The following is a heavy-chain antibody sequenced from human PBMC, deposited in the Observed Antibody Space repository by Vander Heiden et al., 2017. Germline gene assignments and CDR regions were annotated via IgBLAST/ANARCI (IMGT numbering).Heavy chain of an antibody. D-gene: IGHD2-21*02. CDR1: GVPSSSFT. CDR3: AGPLAYCRGDCYSG. CDR2: ISSSSNYI. J-gene: IGHJ4*02. V-gene: IGHV3-21*02. Sequence: EVQLVDSGGGLVKPGGSRRPSGPGSGVPSSSFTMNWVRQAPGKGLEWVSSISSSSNYIYYADSVKGRFTISRDNAKNSLYMQMNSLRAEDTAVYFCAGPLAYCRGDCYSGWGQGTLVTVSS.